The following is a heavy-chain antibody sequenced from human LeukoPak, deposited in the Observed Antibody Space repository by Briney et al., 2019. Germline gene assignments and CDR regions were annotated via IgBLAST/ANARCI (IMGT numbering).Heavy chain of an antibody. CDR2: FDPEDGET. V-gene: IGHV1-24*01. J-gene: IGHJ4*02. CDR3: ATAPLRYFDWTYSDY. D-gene: IGHD3-9*01. Sequence: ASVKVSCKVSGYTLTELSMHWVRQAPGKGLEWMGGFDPEDGETIYAQKFQGRVTMTEDTSTDTAYMELSSLRSEDTAVYYCATAPLRYFDWTYSDYWGQGTLVTVSS. CDR1: GYTLTELS.